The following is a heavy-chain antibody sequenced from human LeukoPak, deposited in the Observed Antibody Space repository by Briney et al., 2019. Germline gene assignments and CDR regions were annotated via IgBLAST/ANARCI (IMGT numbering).Heavy chain of an antibody. CDR1: GFTFSSYA. CDR2: ISGSGGST. V-gene: IGHV3-23*01. D-gene: IGHD3-22*01. Sequence: GGSLRLSCAASGFTFSSYAMSWVRQAPGKGLEWVSAISGSGGSTYYADSVKGRFTISRDNSKNTLYLQMNSLRAEDTAVYYCAKQSDYDSSGYYRYYYGMDVWGQGTTVTVSS. J-gene: IGHJ6*02. CDR3: AKQSDYDSSGYYRYYYGMDV.